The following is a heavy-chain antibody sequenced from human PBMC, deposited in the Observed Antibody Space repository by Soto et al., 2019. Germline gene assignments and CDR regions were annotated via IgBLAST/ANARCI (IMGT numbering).Heavy chain of an antibody. V-gene: IGHV1-18*01. CDR3: ATEGPAPYYYYGMDV. CDR2: ISAYNGNT. CDR1: GYSFTTYG. J-gene: IGHJ6*02. Sequence: QVQLVQSGGEVKKPGASVKVSCKTSGYSFTTYGISWVRQAPGQGLEWMGWISAYNGNTNYAQKLQGRVTMTTDTSTSTAYMELRSLRSDDTAVYYCATEGPAPYYYYGMDVGGQGSTVTVSS.